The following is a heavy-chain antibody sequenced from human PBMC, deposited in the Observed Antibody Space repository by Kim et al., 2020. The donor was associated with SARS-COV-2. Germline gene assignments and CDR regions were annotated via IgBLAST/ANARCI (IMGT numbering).Heavy chain of an antibody. CDR1: GGTFSSYA. CDR2: IIPIFGTA. J-gene: IGHJ3*02. V-gene: IGHV1-69*13. D-gene: IGHD3-9*01. CDR3: ARVLTFDYDILTGYHRAAFDI. Sequence: SVKVSCKASGGTFSSYAISWVRQAPGQGLEWMGGIIPIFGTANYAQKFQGRVTITADESTSTAYMELSSLRSEDTAVYYCARVLTFDYDILTGYHRAAFDIWGQGTMVTVSS.